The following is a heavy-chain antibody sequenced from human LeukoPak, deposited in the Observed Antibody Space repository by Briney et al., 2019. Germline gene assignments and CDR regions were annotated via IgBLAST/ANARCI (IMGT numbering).Heavy chain of an antibody. Sequence: GGSLRLSCAASGFTFSGYSMNWVRQAPGKGLEWVSSISSSSSYIYYADSVKGRFTISRDNAKNSLYLQMNSLRAEDTAVYYCARKGGATTYGYYYYYMDVWGKGTTVTISS. V-gene: IGHV3-21*01. CDR2: ISSSSSYI. J-gene: IGHJ6*03. CDR1: GFTFSGYS. D-gene: IGHD1-26*01. CDR3: ARKGGATTYGYYYYYMDV.